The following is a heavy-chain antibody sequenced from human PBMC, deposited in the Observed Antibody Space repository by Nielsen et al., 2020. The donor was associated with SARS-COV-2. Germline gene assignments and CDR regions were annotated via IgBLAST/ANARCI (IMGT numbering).Heavy chain of an antibody. J-gene: IGHJ5*02. Sequence: GGSLRHSCAASGFTFSSYGMHWVRQAPGKGLEWVAVISYDGSNKYYADSVKGRFTISRDNSKNTLYLQMNSLRAEDTAVYYCAKGFGQLWTEGPWGQGTLVTVSS. V-gene: IGHV3-30*18. D-gene: IGHD5-18*01. CDR2: ISYDGSNK. CDR1: GFTFSSYG. CDR3: AKGFGQLWTEGP.